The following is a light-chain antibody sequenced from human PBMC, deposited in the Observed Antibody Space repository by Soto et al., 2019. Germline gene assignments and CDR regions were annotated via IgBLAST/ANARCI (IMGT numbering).Light chain of an antibody. V-gene: IGKV3-11*01. J-gene: IGKJ1*01. Sequence: IVLSLSPATLSLSPGERATPYCRASQYVSSFLAWYQQKAGQAPRLLIYDASHRATGIPARFSGSGSGTDFTLTINSLEPEDFAVYYCQQRYNWPPTFGQGTKVAIK. CDR3: QQRYNWPPT. CDR1: QYVSSF. CDR2: DAS.